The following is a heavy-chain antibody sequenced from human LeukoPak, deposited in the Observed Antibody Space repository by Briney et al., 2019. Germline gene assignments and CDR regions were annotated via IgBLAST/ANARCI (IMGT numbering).Heavy chain of an antibody. V-gene: IGHV3-49*04. CDR2: IRSKAYGGTT. J-gene: IGHJ6*03. Sequence: PGGSLRLSCAASGFTFSSYGMSWVRQAPGKGLEWVGFIRSKAYGGTTEYAASVKGRFTISRDDSKSIAYLQMNSLKTEDTAVYYCTRDPLDIVVVPAAIVERGYYYYMDVWGKGTTVTISS. CDR1: GFTFSSYG. CDR3: TRDPLDIVVVPAAIVERGYYYYMDV. D-gene: IGHD2-2*02.